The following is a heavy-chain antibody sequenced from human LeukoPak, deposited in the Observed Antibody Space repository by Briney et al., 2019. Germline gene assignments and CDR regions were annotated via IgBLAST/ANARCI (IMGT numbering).Heavy chain of an antibody. CDR1: GFTFSDFW. V-gene: IGHV3-7*01. Sequence: GGSLRLSCVVSGFTFSDFWMSWVRQAPGMGLEWVGNIRQDGGENYYVDSVKGRFTISRDNAKNSLYLQMNSLRAEDTAVYYCATEKGYYDSSGYYGYYYMDVWGKGTTVTVSS. J-gene: IGHJ6*03. CDR3: ATEKGYYDSSGYYGYYYMDV. D-gene: IGHD3-22*01. CDR2: IRQDGGEN.